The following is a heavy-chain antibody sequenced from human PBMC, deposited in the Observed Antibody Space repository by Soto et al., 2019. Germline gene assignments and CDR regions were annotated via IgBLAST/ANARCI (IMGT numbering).Heavy chain of an antibody. Sequence: PGGSLRLSCAASGFTFSSYSMNWVRQAPGKGLEWVSYISSSSSTIYYADSVKGRFTTSRDDAKNSLYLQMNSLRAEDTAVYYCASRVVAATRSDAFDIWGQGTMVTVSS. V-gene: IGHV3-48*01. J-gene: IGHJ3*02. CDR1: GFTFSSYS. CDR3: ASRVVAATRSDAFDI. CDR2: ISSSSSTI. D-gene: IGHD2-15*01.